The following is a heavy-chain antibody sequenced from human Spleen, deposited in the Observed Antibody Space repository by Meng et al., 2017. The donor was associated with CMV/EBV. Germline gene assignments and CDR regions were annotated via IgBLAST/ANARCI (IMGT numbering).Heavy chain of an antibody. CDR1: GFKFSDYS. CDR3: AREVCSWSTRITMIVVAVNWFDP. J-gene: IGHJ5*02. CDR2: SSSSSSYI. V-gene: IGHV3-21*01. Sequence: GESLKISCSASGFKFSDYSMTWVRQTPGKGLEWVSTSSSSSSYIDYADSVKGRFTFSRDNAKNSLYLQMNSLRAEDTGVYYCAREVCSWSTRITMIVVAVNWFDPWGQGTLVTVSS. D-gene: IGHD3-22*01.